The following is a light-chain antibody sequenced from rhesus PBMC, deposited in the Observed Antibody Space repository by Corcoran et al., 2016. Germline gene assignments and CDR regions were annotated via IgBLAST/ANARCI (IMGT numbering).Light chain of an antibody. V-gene: IGKV1-22*01. CDR1: QGISSW. CDR3: LQYSSSPRT. Sequence: DIQMTQSPSSLSASVGDKVTITCRASQGISSWLAWYQQKPGKAPKLLIYKASSLQSGGPSRFSGSGSGTDFTLTISSLQPEDFAAYYCLQYSSSPRTFGQGTKVEIK. J-gene: IGKJ1*01. CDR2: KAS.